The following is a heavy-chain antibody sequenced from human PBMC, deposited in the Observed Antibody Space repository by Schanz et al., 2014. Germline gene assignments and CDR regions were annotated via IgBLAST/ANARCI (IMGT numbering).Heavy chain of an antibody. D-gene: IGHD6-13*01. Sequence: QVQLVESGGGVVRPGRSLRLSCAASEFTFTTYAMHWVRQAPGKGLEWVAVISYDGSHKYYADSVKGRFTVSRDNSKNTLYLQMNSLRAEDTAVYYCARAQEHNTHYTSSRLFDYWGQGTLVTVSS. CDR3: ARAQEHNTHYTSSRLFDY. V-gene: IGHV3-30*04. CDR1: EFTFTTYA. CDR2: ISYDGSHK. J-gene: IGHJ4*02.